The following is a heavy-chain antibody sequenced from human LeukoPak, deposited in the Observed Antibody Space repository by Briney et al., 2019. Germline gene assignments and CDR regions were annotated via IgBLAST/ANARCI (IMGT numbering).Heavy chain of an antibody. CDR3: ARVPSSGGHVKGPGDH. Sequence: SETLSLTCAVYGGSFSGYYWSWIRQPPGKGLEWIGEINHSGSTNYNPSLKSRVTISVDTSKNQFSLKLSSVTAADTAVYYCARVPSSGGHVKGPGDHWGQGTLVTVSS. J-gene: IGHJ4*02. V-gene: IGHV4-34*01. CDR2: INHSGST. CDR1: GGSFSGYY. D-gene: IGHD6-19*01.